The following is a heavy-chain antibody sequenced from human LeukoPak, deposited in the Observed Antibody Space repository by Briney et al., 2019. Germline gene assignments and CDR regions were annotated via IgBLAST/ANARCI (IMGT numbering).Heavy chain of an antibody. D-gene: IGHD3-22*01. V-gene: IGHV3-49*04. J-gene: IGHJ5*02. CDR3: ARSALYYDSRGYHYCLDA. CDR1: GFSFGDYA. Sequence: GGSLRLSCSVSGFSFGDYAMSWVRQAPGKGLEWVGFSRSQAYGGTTEYAASVRGRCTISRDYSKSVAFLELNSLKTEDIAVYYCARSALYYDSRGYHYCLDAWGQGTLVTVSS. CDR2: SRSQAYGGTT.